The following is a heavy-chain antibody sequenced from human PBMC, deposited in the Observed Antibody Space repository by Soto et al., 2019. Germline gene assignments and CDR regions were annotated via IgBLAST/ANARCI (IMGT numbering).Heavy chain of an antibody. V-gene: IGHV1-3*01. CDR3: ARAGVYCTNGVWWSPDFDY. CDR2: INAGNGNT. CDR1: GYTFTSYA. J-gene: IGHJ4*02. D-gene: IGHD2-8*01. Sequence: ASLKVSCKASGYTFTSYAMHWVRQAPGQRLEWMGWINAGNGNTKYSQKFQGRVTITRDTSASTAYMELSSLRSEDTAAYYCARAGVYCTNGVWWSPDFDYWGQGTLVSVAS.